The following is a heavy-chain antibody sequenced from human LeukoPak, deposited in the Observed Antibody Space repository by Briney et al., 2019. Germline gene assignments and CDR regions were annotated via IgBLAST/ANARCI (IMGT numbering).Heavy chain of an antibody. CDR1: GYSISSGYY. CDR2: IYHSGYT. D-gene: IGHD3-16*01. V-gene: IGHV4-38-2*02. J-gene: IGHJ4*02. CDR3: ARDMNPTHYFDY. Sequence: KSSENLSLTCNVSGYSISSGYYWAWIRQAPGKGLEWIGSIYHSGYTHYNPSLKGRVTISVDTSKNDFSLKLSSVAAADTAIYYCARDMNPTHYFDYWGQGTLVTVSS.